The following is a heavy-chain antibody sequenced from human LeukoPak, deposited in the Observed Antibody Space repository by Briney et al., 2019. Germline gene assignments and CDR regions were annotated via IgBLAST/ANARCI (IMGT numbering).Heavy chain of an antibody. D-gene: IGHD1-14*01. Sequence: PGGSLRLSCAASGFTFSSYQMNWVRQAPGKGLEWVSYISSSSSTIYYADSVKGRFTISRDNAKNSLYLQMNSLRAEDTAVYYCARANRQDAFDIWGQGTMVTVSS. V-gene: IGHV3-48*01. CDR2: ISSSSSTI. CDR3: ARANRQDAFDI. J-gene: IGHJ3*02. CDR1: GFTFSSYQ.